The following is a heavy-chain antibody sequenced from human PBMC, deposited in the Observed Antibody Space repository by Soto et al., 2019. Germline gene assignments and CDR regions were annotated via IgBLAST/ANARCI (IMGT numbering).Heavy chain of an antibody. CDR3: ARHGITGGWVGYYYMDV. D-gene: IGHD1-20*01. J-gene: IGHJ6*03. CDR1: GYSFTSYW. Sequence: GESLKISCKGSGYSFTSYWIGWVRQMPGKGLEWMGIIYPGDSDTRYSPSFQGQVTISAARSISTAYLQWSSLKASDTAMYYCARHGITGGWVGYYYMDVWGKGTTVTVSS. CDR2: IYPGDSDT. V-gene: IGHV5-51*01.